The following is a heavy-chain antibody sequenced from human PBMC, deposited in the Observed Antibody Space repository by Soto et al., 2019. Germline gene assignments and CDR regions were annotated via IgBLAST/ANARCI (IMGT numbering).Heavy chain of an antibody. CDR1: GGSLGSSSYY. CDR2: IFYSGNT. D-gene: IGHD6-13*01. CDR3: ASIAAPGTTHFDF. Sequence: SETLSLTCTVSGGSLGSSSYYWGWIRQSPGKGLEWIGNIFYSGNTFYNPSLKSRVTISVDTSKNQFYLHLSSVTAADTAIFYCASIAAPGTTHFDFWGQGTLVTVSS. V-gene: IGHV4-39*01. J-gene: IGHJ4*02.